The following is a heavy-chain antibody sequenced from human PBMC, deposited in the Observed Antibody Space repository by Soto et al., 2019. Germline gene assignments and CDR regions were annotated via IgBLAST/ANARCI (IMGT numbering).Heavy chain of an antibody. D-gene: IGHD2-15*01. V-gene: IGHV5-51*01. CDR3: ATDLAAATHMGTTGDGFYFDY. Sequence: GESLKISCKGSGYSFTSYWIGWVRQMPGKGLEWMGIIYPGDSDTRYSPSFQGQVTISADKSISTAYLQWSSLKASDTAMYYCATDLAAATHMGTTGDGFYFDYWGQGTLVTVSS. CDR1: GYSFTSYW. J-gene: IGHJ4*02. CDR2: IYPGDSDT.